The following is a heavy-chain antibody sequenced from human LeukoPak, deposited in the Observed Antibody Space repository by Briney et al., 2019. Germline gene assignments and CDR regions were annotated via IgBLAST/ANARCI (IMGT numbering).Heavy chain of an antibody. CDR3: ATGGSDFWSGFDY. V-gene: IGHV1-24*01. CDR1: GNTLRELP. CDR2: FDPENAEI. D-gene: IGHD3-3*01. Sequence: ASVKVSCKLSGNTLRELPIQWVRQAGGKGLEWMAGFDPENAEIVYAQKFQGRVTMTEDTSTNTAYMELTSLTSDDTGLYYCATGGSDFWSGFDYWGQGTQVTVSS. J-gene: IGHJ4*02.